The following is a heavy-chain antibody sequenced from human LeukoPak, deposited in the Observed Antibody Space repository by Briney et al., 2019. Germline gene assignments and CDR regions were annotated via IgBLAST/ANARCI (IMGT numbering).Heavy chain of an antibody. V-gene: IGHV1-46*01. Sequence: ASVKVSCKASGYTFTNYHMHWVRQAPGQGLEWMGIINPSGGSTNYAQKFQGRVTMTRDMSTSTDYMELSSLRSEDTAVYYCARDNSVEDTAWWFDPWGQGTLVTVSS. J-gene: IGHJ5*02. CDR2: INPSGGST. D-gene: IGHD4-23*01. CDR1: GYTFTNYH. CDR3: ARDNSVEDTAWWFDP.